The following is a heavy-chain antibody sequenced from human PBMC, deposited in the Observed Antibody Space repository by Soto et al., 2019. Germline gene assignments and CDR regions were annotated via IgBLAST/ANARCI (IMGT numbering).Heavy chain of an antibody. V-gene: IGHV1-69*12. CDR2: IMPVFRAP. D-gene: IGHD5-12*01. CDR1: GGTFSNSA. Sequence: QVQLEQSGAEVKQPGSSVRVSCKASGGTFSNSAISWVRQAPGQGLEWMGGIMPVFRAPDYAQNFQGRVTITAYESTSTAYMELHGLRSDDTAVYFCARDKDRLQLGGNYYYILDVWGQGTTVTVSS. J-gene: IGHJ6*02. CDR3: ARDKDRLQLGGNYYYILDV.